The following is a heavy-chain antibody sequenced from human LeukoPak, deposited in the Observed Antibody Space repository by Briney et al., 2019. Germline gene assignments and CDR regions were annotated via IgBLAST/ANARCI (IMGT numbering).Heavy chain of an antibody. J-gene: IGHJ6*03. Sequence: PGGSLRLSCAASGFTFDDYAMSWVRQAPGKGLEWVSGINWSGGSTAYADSVKGRFTISRDNAKDSLYLQMSSLRGEDTAFYYCARGGGLYYYYMDVWGKGTTVTVSS. V-gene: IGHV3-20*04. CDR2: INWSGGST. CDR3: ARGGGLYYYYMDV. CDR1: GFTFDDYA. D-gene: IGHD3-10*01.